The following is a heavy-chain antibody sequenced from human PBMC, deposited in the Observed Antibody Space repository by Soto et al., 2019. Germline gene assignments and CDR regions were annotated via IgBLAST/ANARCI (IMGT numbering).Heavy chain of an antibody. J-gene: IGHJ5*02. Sequence: PGESLKISCKGSGYSFTSYWIGWVRQMPGKGLEWMGIIYPGDSDTRYSPSFQGQVTISADKSISTAYLQWSSLKASDTAMYYCARRRGLYSGSSNSGWFDPWRQGTLVTVSS. CDR3: ARRRGLYSGSSNSGWFDP. CDR1: GYSFTSYW. CDR2: IYPGDSDT. D-gene: IGHD6-6*01. V-gene: IGHV5-51*01.